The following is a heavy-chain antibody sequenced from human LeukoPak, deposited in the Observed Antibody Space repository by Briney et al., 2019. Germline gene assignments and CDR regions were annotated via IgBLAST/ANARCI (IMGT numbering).Heavy chain of an antibody. CDR2: INHSGST. J-gene: IGHJ5*02. CDR1: GGSFSGYY. Sequence: KPSETLSLTCAVYGGSFSGYYWSWIRQPPGKGLEWIGEINHSGSTNYNPSLKSRVTISVDTSKNQFSLKLSSVTAADTAVYYCARVGSSWLFDPWGQGTLVTVSS. CDR3: ARVGSSWLFDP. D-gene: IGHD6-13*01. V-gene: IGHV4-34*01.